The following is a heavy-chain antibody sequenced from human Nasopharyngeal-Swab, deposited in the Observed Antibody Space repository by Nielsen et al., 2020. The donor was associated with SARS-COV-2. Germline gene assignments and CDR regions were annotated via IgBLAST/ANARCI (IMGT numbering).Heavy chain of an antibody. J-gene: IGHJ4*02. CDR1: GYTFTSYY. D-gene: IGHD5-18*01. V-gene: IGHV1-46*01. CDR2: INPSGGST. Sequence: ASVQVSCKASGYTFTSYYMHWVRQAPGQGLEWMGIINPSGGSTSYAQKFQGRVTMTRDTSTSTVYMELSSLRSEDTAVYYCASDSGTGPWIQLWLPYFDYWGQGTLVTVSS. CDR3: ASDSGTGPWIQLWLPYFDY.